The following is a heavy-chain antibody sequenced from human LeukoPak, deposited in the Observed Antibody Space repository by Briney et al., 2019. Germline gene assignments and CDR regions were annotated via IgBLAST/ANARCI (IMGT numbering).Heavy chain of an antibody. Sequence: GGSLRLSCAASGFTFNTYAMSWVRQAPGKGLEWVSAISGSGVSTHYADFLKGRFTTSRDNSKNTLYLQMNSLRAEDTAVYYCAKGGGDFDYWGQGTLVTVSS. CDR2: ISGSGVST. V-gene: IGHV3-23*01. CDR3: AKGGGDFDY. J-gene: IGHJ4*02. D-gene: IGHD6-25*01. CDR1: GFTFNTYA.